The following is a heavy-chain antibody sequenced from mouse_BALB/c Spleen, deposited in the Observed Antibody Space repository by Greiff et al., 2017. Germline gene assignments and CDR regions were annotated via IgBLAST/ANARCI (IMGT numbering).Heavy chain of an antibody. V-gene: IGHV6-6*02. J-gene: IGHJ2*01. Sequence: EVQVVESGGGLVQPGGSMKLSCVASGFTFSNYWMNWVRQSPEKGLEWVAEIRLKSNNYATHYAESVKGRFTISRDDSKSSVYLQMNNLRAEDTGIYYCTRPSYYFDYWGQGTTLTVSS. CDR3: TRPSYYFDY. CDR1: GFTFSNYW. CDR2: IRLKSNNYAT.